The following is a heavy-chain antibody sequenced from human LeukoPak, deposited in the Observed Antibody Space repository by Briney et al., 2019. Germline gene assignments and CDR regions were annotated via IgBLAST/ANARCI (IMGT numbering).Heavy chain of an antibody. D-gene: IGHD3-22*01. CDR2: ISSRDSSI. CDR1: GFTFSDYY. Sequence: GGSLRLSCAASGFTFSDYYMNWSRQAPGKGLESITCISSRDSSIYYADSVTGRFTISRDNAKTSLFLQMHSLRAEDTAVYYCARGRHYYDTRGYSDAFDIWGQGTMVTVSS. CDR3: ARGRHYYDTRGYSDAFDI. J-gene: IGHJ3*02. V-gene: IGHV3-11*01.